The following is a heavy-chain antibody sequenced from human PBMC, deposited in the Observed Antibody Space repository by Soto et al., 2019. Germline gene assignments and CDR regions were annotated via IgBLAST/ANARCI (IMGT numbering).Heavy chain of an antibody. CDR3: ARSDGRY. CDR1: SASISSSSYT. CDR2: IYYSGTT. V-gene: IGHV4-39*01. J-gene: IGHJ4*02. Sequence: PSETLSLTCTVSSASISSSSYTWGWIRQPPGKGLEWIGSIYYSGTTYYNPSLNSRVTVSVDTSKNQFSLKVTSVTAADTAVYYCARSDGRYWGQGTLVNVSS.